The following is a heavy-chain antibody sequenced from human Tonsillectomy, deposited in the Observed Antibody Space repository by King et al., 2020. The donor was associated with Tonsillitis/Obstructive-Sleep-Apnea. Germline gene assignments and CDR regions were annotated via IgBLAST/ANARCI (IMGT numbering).Heavy chain of an antibody. CDR2: ISSSSSHI. CDR1: GFTFSDYT. J-gene: IGHJ1*01. Sequence: VQLVESGGGLVKPGGSLRLSCAGSGFTFSDYTMNWVRQAPGKGLEWVSSISSSSSHIFYADSVRGRFTISRDNAKNSLYLQLNSLRAEDTAVYYCARDLESNWNFGYFEHWGQGTLVTVSS. D-gene: IGHD1-7*01. V-gene: IGHV3-21*01. CDR3: ARDLESNWNFGYFEH.